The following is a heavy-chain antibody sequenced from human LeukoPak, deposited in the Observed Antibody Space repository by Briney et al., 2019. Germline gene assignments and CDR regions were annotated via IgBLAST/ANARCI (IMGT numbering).Heavy chain of an antibody. CDR3: AKDRFRRSQGSDY. J-gene: IGHJ4*02. V-gene: IGHV3-30*02. CDR2: IWYDGTKK. Sequence: GGSLRLSCAASGFTFSSYGMHWVRQAPGKGLEWVAFIWYDGTKKYYADSIQGRFTISRDNYRNTLFLQVNSLRAEDTAVYYCAKDRFRRSQGSDYWGQGTLVTVSS. D-gene: IGHD3-10*01. CDR1: GFTFSSYG.